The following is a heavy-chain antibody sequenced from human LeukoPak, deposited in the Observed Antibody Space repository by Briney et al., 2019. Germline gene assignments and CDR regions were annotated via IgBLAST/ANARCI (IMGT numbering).Heavy chain of an antibody. CDR1: GFTVSSNY. V-gene: IGHV3-53*01. CDR2: IYSGGST. CDR3: ARDWSAYSSSSDWFDP. D-gene: IGHD6-6*01. J-gene: IGHJ5*02. Sequence: GGSLRLSCAASGFTVSSNYMSWVRQAPGKGLEWVSIIYSGGSTFYADSVKGRFTISRDNAKNSLYLQMNSLRAEDTAVYYCARDWSAYSSSSDWFDPWGQGTLVTVSS.